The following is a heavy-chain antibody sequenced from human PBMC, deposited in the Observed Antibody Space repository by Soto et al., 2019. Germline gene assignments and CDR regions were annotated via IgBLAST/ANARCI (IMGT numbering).Heavy chain of an antibody. J-gene: IGHJ4*02. CDR1: GFTFTSSA. Sequence: SAKVSCKASGFTFTSSAVQWVRQARGQRLEWIGWIVVGSGNTNYAQKFQERVTITRDMSTSTAYMELSSLRSEDTAVYYCAARRDGYNAFDYWGQRTLVTVSS. CDR2: IVVGSGNT. CDR3: AARRDGYNAFDY. V-gene: IGHV1-58*01. D-gene: IGHD5-12*01.